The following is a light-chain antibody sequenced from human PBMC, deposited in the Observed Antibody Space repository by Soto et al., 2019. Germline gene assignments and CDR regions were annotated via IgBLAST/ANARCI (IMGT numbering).Light chain of an antibody. Sequence: IQVNKTPSAVSASVGDRVTITCRASQSVSGWLAWYQQKPGEAPKLLIYDASALPRGVPSRFSGSGSGTKFTLTSARLQPDDFATYYCQQYETFSGTFGPGTKVDIK. V-gene: IGKV1-5*01. CDR3: QQYETFSGT. J-gene: IGKJ1*01. CDR2: DAS. CDR1: QSVSGW.